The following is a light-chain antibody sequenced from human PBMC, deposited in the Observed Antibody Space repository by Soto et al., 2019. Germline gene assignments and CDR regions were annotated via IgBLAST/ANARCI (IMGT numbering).Light chain of an antibody. Sequence: AIQLTQSPSSLSASVGDRFTITCRASQGISSALAWYQQKPGKAPKLLIYDASSLESGVPSRFSGSGSGTDFTLTISSLQPEDFATYYCQQFNNYPPLTFGGGTKVDIK. CDR3: QQFNNYPPLT. CDR2: DAS. CDR1: QGISSA. V-gene: IGKV1D-13*01. J-gene: IGKJ4*01.